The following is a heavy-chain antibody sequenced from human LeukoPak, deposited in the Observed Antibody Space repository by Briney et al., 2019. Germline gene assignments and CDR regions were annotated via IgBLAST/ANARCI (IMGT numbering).Heavy chain of an antibody. D-gene: IGHD3-10*01. V-gene: IGHV1-46*01. CDR3: ARGKVVTMVRGVIITYFDY. CDR1: GYXFTRYF. CDR2: IIPSDGST. Sequence: GASVKVSRKSSGYXFTRYFIHWVRQAPGQGLEWMGIIIPSDGSTSYAQKFQGRVTMTRDTSTSTVYMELSSLRSEDTAVYYCARGKVVTMVRGVIITYFDYWGQGTLVTVSS. J-gene: IGHJ4*02.